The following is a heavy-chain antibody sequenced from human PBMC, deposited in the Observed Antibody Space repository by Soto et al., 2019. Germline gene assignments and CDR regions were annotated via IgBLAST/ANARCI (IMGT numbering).Heavy chain of an antibody. CDR1: GYTFTGYY. CDR3: ARQSSSSGYYGMDV. Sequence: AASVKVSCKASGYTFTGYYMHWVRPAPGQGLEWMGWLNPNSGGTNYAQKFQGWVTMTRDTSISTAYMELSRLRSDDTAVYYCARQSSSSGYYGMDVWGQGTTVTFSS. V-gene: IGHV1-2*04. D-gene: IGHD6-6*01. CDR2: LNPNSGGT. J-gene: IGHJ6*02.